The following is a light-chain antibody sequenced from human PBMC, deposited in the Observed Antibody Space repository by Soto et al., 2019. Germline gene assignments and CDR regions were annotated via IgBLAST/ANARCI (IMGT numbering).Light chain of an antibody. CDR1: QSISTE. Sequence: EIVMTQSPATLSVSPGERATLSCRASQSISTELAWYQQKHGQPPRLLIYSASTRATGVPARFTGSGSGSDFTLTISCLQSEDFAVYYCQQGHNWPLTFGQGTRLEI. V-gene: IGKV3-15*01. J-gene: IGKJ2*01. CDR2: SAS. CDR3: QQGHNWPLT.